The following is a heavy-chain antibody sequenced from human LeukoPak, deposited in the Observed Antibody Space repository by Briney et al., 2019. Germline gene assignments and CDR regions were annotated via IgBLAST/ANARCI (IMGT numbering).Heavy chain of an antibody. CDR2: INHSGST. V-gene: IGHV4-34*01. J-gene: IGHJ5*02. Sequence: SETLSLTCAVYGGSFSGYYWSWIRQPPGKRLEWIGEINHSGSTNYNPSLKSRVTISVDTSKNQFSLKLSSVTAADTAVYYCARGARGSSKGWFDPWGQGTLVTVSS. CDR1: GGSFSGYY. CDR3: ARGARGSSKGWFDP. D-gene: IGHD6-13*01.